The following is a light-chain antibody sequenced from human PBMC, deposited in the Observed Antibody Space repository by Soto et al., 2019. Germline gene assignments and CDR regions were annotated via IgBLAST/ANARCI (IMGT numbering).Light chain of an antibody. CDR2: ELI. V-gene: IGLV2-14*01. Sequence: QSALTQPASVAGSTGQSITISCTGSSSDIGGYRYVSWYQQYPGKAPKLIIYELIKRPSGVSNRFSGSKSANMASLTISGLQADDEADYYCSSYTSGSTYVVFGGGTKLTVL. J-gene: IGLJ2*01. CDR1: SSDIGGYRY. CDR3: SSYTSGSTYVV.